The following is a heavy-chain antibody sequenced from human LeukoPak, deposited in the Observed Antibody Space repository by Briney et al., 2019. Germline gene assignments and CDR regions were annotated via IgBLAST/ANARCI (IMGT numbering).Heavy chain of an antibody. CDR2: IGGSGGRT. V-gene: IGHV3-23*01. CDR1: GFTFSAYN. CDR3: AKDGSYYFDY. J-gene: IGHJ4*02. Sequence: PGGSPRLSCAASGFTFSAYNLNWVRQAPGKGLEWISAIGGSGGRTYYADFVKGRFTISRDNSKNTLYLQMNSLRAEDTAVYYCAKDGSYYFDYWGQGTLVTVSS.